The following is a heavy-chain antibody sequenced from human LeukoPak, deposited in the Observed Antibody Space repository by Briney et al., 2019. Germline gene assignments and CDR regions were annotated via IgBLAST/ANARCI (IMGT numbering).Heavy chain of an antibody. CDR2: VFPSGSM. D-gene: IGHD3-3*01. J-gene: IGHJ4*02. CDR1: GGSINSGTDT. Sequence: SETLSLTCAVSGGSINSGTDTWNWIRQPPGKGLEWIGYVFPSGSMYSNPSLKSRVTISADTSKNQFSLRLTPVTAADTAVYYCARHPFFAPFDFWGLGTLVTVSS. V-gene: IGHV4-30-2*01. CDR3: ARHPFFAPFDF.